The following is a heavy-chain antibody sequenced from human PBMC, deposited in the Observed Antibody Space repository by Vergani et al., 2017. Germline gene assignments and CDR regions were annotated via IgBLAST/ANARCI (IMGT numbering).Heavy chain of an antibody. J-gene: IGHJ4*02. CDR2: IRSKAYGGTT. CDR1: GGSFSGYY. V-gene: IGHV3-49*05. Sequence: VQLQQWGAGLLKPSETLSLTCAVYGGSFSGYYWSWIRQPPGKGLEWVGFIRSKAYGGTTEYAASVKGRFTISRDDSKSIAYLQMNSLKTEDTAVYYCTRGPKYVVVVAATNYWGQGTLVTVSS. CDR3: TRGPKYVVVVAATNY. D-gene: IGHD2-15*01.